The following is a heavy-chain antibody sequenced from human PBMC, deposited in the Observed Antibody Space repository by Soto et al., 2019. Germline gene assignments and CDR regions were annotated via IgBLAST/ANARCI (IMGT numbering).Heavy chain of an antibody. CDR3: ASGPPYYYDSSGYYYKDYYYYGMDV. Sequence: PGGSLRLSCAASGFTVSSNYMSWVRQAPGKGLEWVSVIYSGGSTYYADSVKGRFTISRDNSKNTLYLQMNSLRAEDTAVYYCASGPPYYYDSSGYYYKDYYYYGMDVWGQGTTVTVSS. CDR1: GFTVSSNY. J-gene: IGHJ6*02. CDR2: IYSGGST. V-gene: IGHV3-53*01. D-gene: IGHD3-22*01.